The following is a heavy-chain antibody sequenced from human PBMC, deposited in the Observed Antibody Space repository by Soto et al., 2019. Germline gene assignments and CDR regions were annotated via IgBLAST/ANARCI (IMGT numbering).Heavy chain of an antibody. Sequence: SETLSLTCTVSGGSISSYYWSWIRQPPGKGLEWIGYIYHSGSTNYNPSLKSRVTISVDTPKTQFTLKLSSVTAADTAVYYCARGAPRFDPWGQGTLVTVSS. CDR1: GGSISSYY. V-gene: IGHV4-59*01. J-gene: IGHJ5*02. CDR2: IYHSGST. CDR3: ARGAPRFDP.